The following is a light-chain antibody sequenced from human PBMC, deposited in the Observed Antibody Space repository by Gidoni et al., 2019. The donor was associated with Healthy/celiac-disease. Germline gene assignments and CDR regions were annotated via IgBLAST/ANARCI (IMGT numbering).Light chain of an antibody. J-gene: IGLJ2*01. CDR1: SSNIGNNY. Sequence: QSVLKQPTSVSAAPGQKVTISCAGSSSNIGNNYVSWYQQLPGTAPKLLIYDNNKRPSGIPDRFSGSKSGTSATLGITGLQTGDEADYYCGTWDSSLSAGVFGGGTKLTVL. CDR3: GTWDSSLSAGV. CDR2: DNN. V-gene: IGLV1-51*01.